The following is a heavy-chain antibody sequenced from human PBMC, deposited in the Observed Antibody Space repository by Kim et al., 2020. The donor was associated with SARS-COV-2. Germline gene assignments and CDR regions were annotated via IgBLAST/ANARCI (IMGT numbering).Heavy chain of an antibody. CDR3: ARGCSSTSCYSDY. J-gene: IGHJ4*02. V-gene: IGHV1-69*01. D-gene: IGHD2-2*01. Sequence: YAQKFQGRVTITADESTSTAYMGLSSLRSEDTAVYYCARGCSSTSCYSDYWGQGTLVTVSS.